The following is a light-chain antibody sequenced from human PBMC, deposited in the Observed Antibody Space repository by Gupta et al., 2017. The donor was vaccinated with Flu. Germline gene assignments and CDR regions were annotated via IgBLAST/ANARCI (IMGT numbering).Light chain of an antibody. Sequence: DIQMTQSPSSLSASVRDRVTITCRASQGISTYLNWYQHKPGMAPKLLIYAASSLQSGVPSRFSGSGSGAVFTLTISSLQPEDFATYYCQQSYSSWYTFGQGTKLDIK. CDR1: QGISTY. CDR3: QQSYSSWYT. J-gene: IGKJ2*01. V-gene: IGKV1-39*01. CDR2: AAS.